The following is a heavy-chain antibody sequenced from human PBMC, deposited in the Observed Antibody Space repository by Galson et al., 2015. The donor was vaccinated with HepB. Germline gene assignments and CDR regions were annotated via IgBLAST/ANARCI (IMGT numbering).Heavy chain of an antibody. CDR1: GGSISSYY. J-gene: IGHJ6*02. D-gene: IGHD3-9*01. Sequence: ATLSLTSTVSGGSISSYYWSWIRQPPGKGLERIGYIYYSGSTNYNPTLQSRATISVDTSKNHFSLKLSSVNAADTAVYYCASNYFDWSPPVRMDVWGQGTTVTVSS. CDR2: IYYSGST. V-gene: IGHV4-59*01. CDR3: ASNYFDWSPPVRMDV.